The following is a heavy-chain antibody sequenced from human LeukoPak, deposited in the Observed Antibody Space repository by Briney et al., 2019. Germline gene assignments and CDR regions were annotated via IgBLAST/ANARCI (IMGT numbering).Heavy chain of an antibody. V-gene: IGHV3-48*02. CDR2: ISNSGSTI. D-gene: IGHD4-17*01. J-gene: IGHJ6*02. CDR3: ARRLDDGDLYYYYYGMDV. CDR1: GFTFNRFS. Sequence: GGSLRLSCAASGFTFNRFSMNWVRQSPGKGLEWISYISNSGSTIYYTDSVKGRFTISRGTARNLLYLQMNSLRDEDAAVYYCARRLDDGDLYYYYYGMDVWGQGTTVTVSS.